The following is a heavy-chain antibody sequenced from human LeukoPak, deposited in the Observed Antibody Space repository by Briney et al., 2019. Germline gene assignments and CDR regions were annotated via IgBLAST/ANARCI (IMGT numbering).Heavy chain of an antibody. CDR2: INHSGST. Sequence: SETLSLTCTVSGGSISSSSYYWRWIRQPPGKGLEWNGEINHSGSTNYNPSLKSRVTISVDTSKNQFSLKLSSVTAAETAVYYCASGGGYSSGWYGPPWFDPWGQGTLVTVSS. CDR1: GGSISSSSYY. D-gene: IGHD6-19*01. CDR3: ASGGGYSSGWYGPPWFDP. V-gene: IGHV4-39*07. J-gene: IGHJ5*02.